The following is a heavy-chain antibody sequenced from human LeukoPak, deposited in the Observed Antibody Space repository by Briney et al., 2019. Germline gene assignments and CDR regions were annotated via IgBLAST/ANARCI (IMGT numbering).Heavy chain of an antibody. J-gene: IGHJ4*02. D-gene: IGHD3-9*01. V-gene: IGHV3-23*01. Sequence: PGRSLRPSGAASGLTMRSVRQAPGKGLAWVSAISGSDGSTYYADSVKGRFTISRDNSKNTLYLQMNSLRAEDTAVYYCASGRTGYHYFDYWGQGTLVTVSS. CDR2: ISGSDGST. CDR1: GLT. CDR3: ASGRTGYHYFDY.